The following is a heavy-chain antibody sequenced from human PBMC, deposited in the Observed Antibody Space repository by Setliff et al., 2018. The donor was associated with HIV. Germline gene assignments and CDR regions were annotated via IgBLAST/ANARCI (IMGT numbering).Heavy chain of an antibody. V-gene: IGHV4-38-2*01. CDR1: GYSISSGYY. D-gene: IGHD2-2*01. Sequence: SETLSLTCAVSGYSISSGYYWGWIRQPPGKGLEWIGSIYHSGNTYYNPSLKSRVTISVDTSKNQFSLKLSSVTAADTAVYYCLGFIIPALQGDWFDPWGQGTLVTVSS. CDR3: LGFIIPALQGDWFDP. CDR2: IYHSGNT. J-gene: IGHJ5*02.